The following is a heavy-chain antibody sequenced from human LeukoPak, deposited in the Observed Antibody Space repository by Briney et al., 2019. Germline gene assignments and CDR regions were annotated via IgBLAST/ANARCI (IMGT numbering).Heavy chain of an antibody. J-gene: IGHJ4*02. V-gene: IGHV3-66*02. Sequence: GGSLRLSCAASGFTVSSNYMSWVRQAPGKGLEWVSVIYSGGSTYYADSVKGRFTISRDNSKNTLYLQMNSLRAEDTAVYYCASPAYYGCTPYYFDYWGQGTLVTVSS. CDR3: ASPAYYGCTPYYFDY. D-gene: IGHD4-23*01. CDR2: IYSGGST. CDR1: GFTVSSNY.